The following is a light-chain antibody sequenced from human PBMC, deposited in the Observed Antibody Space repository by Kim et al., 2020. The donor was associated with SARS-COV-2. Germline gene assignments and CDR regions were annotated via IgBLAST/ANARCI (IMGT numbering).Light chain of an antibody. Sequence: DIQMTQSPSFVSASVGERVTISCRASQDFRSWLSWYQQRPVQAPRLLIYAAYNLQTGVPSRFSGSGSGTDFTLTISSLQPEDFATYYCQQTNNFPYTFGQGTKLVI. CDR3: QQTNNFPYT. CDR2: AAY. J-gene: IGKJ2*01. CDR1: QDFRSW. V-gene: IGKV1-12*01.